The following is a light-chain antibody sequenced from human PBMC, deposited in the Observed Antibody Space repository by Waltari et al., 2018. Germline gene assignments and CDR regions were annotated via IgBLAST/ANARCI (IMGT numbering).Light chain of an antibody. CDR2: AAT. CDR3: QQYDDVPYYT. CDR1: HDISQY. Sequence: DIQMTQSPSSLSASVGDSVTITCRASHDISQYLNWYHQRPGRAPKLLMYAATQLEMGVSSRFSGSGYGTIFTLTIRSVQAADVGTYFCQQYDDVPYYTFGQGT. J-gene: IGKJ2*01. V-gene: IGKV1-33*01.